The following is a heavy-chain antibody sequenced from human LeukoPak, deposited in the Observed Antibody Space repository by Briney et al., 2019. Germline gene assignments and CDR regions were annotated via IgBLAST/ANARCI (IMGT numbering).Heavy chain of an antibody. Sequence: GGSLRLSCAASGFTVSNNYMSWVRQAPGQGLEWVSVIYSGDNTYYVESVKGRFTISRDNSKNTLFLQMNRLTAEDTAVYYCAGRRVLDASFDYWGQGTLVTVSS. CDR2: IYSGDNT. CDR1: GFTVSNNY. J-gene: IGHJ4*02. D-gene: IGHD3-16*01. CDR3: AGRRVLDASFDY. V-gene: IGHV3-66*02.